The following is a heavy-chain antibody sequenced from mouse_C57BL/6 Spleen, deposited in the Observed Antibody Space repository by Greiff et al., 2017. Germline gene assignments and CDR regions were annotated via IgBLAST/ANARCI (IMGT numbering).Heavy chain of an antibody. Sequence: VKLQQSGAELARPGASVKMSCKASGYTFTSYTMHWVKQRPGQGLEWIGYINPSSGYTKYNQKFKDKATLTADKSASTAYMQLSSLTSEDSAVYYCARTYGSEEDYFDYWGQGTTLTVSS. V-gene: IGHV1-4*01. J-gene: IGHJ2*01. CDR2: INPSSGYT. CDR3: ARTYGSEEDYFDY. CDR1: GYTFTSYT. D-gene: IGHD1-1*01.